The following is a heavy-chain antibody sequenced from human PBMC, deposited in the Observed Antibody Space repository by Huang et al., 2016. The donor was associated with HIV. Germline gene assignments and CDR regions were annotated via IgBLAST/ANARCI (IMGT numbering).Heavy chain of an antibody. CDR3: ARDWSFGSSTSPAD. J-gene: IGHJ4*02. D-gene: IGHD6-6*01. Sequence: QVQLVQSGAEVKNPGASVRVSCKASGYTFTDSNIHWVRPAPGQGLEWMGWINPKRGGTIYAQRFQGRGTMTRDTTISTVHMDLRRIQSDDTAVYFCARDWSFGSSTSPADWGQGTLVTVSS. CDR2: INPKRGGT. V-gene: IGHV1-2*02. CDR1: GYTFTDSN.